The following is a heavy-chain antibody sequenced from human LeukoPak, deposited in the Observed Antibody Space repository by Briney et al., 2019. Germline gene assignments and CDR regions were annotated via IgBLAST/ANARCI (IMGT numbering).Heavy chain of an antibody. J-gene: IGHJ4*02. CDR1: GGSISSYY. CDR2: IYYSGST. D-gene: IGHD6-6*01. CDR3: ARGPQVEYSNSRPYFDY. Sequence: KASETLSLTCTVSGGSISSYYWSWIQQPPGKGLEWIGYIYYSGSTNYNPSLKSRVTISVDTSKNQFSLKLSSVTAADTAVYYCARGPQVEYSNSRPYFDYWGQGTLVTVSS. V-gene: IGHV4-59*01.